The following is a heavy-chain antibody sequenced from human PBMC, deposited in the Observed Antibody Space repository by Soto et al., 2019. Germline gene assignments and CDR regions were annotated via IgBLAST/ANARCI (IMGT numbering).Heavy chain of an antibody. Sequence: EVQLLESGGVLVQPGGSLRLSCAASGFTFSNHAMSWVRQAPGKGLEWVSGLSASGSNTYYADSVKGRFTISGDNSKNILYLQMNSLRAEDTALYYCARRMAFTTGWYFDYWGQGTLVTVSS. CDR2: LSASGSNT. CDR3: ARRMAFTTGWYFDY. J-gene: IGHJ4*02. CDR1: GFTFSNHA. V-gene: IGHV3-23*01. D-gene: IGHD6-19*01.